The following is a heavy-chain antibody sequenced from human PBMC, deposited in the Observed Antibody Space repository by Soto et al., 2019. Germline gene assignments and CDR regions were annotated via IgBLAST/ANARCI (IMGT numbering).Heavy chain of an antibody. V-gene: IGHV4-61*01. Sequence: QVQLQESGPGQVKPSETLFLTCTVSGGSVSSVTYYWSWLRQPAGKGLEWMGYIYRGSPNYNPSLESRATISVDTSRTQFSLMLSSVTAADTAVYYCSRDQGLGAGYFAIWGRGTLVTVSS. CDR2: IYRGSP. D-gene: IGHD7-27*01. CDR3: SRDQGLGAGYFAI. J-gene: IGHJ2*01. CDR1: GGSVSSVTYY.